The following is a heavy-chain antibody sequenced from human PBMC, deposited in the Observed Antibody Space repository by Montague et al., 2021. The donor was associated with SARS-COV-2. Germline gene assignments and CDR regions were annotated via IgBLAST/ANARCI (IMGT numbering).Heavy chain of an antibody. V-gene: IGHV3-53*01. CDR2: IYSGGTT. CDR3: AKDPGVLWFRELFYDAFDS. CDR1: GISVSTNY. D-gene: IGHD3-10*01. Sequence: SLRLSCAASGISVSTNYMTWVRQAPGKGLEWVSVIYSGGTTYYADSVKGRFTMCRDNSKNTEYLQMSSLRAEDTAVYYCAKDPGVLWFRELFYDAFDSWGQGTMVTVSS. J-gene: IGHJ3*02.